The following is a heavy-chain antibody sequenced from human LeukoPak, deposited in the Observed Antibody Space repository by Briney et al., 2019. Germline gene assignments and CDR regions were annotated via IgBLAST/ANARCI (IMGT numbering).Heavy chain of an antibody. J-gene: IGHJ4*02. CDR1: GGSISSYY. CDR3: AAVPGYSSSWYVGY. Sequence: SETLSLTCTVSGGSISSYYWSWIRQPPGKGLEWIGYIYYSGSTNYNPSLKSRVTISVDTSKNQFSLKRSSVTAADTAVYYCAAVPGYSSSWYVGYWGQGTLVTVSS. D-gene: IGHD6-13*01. V-gene: IGHV4-59*01. CDR2: IYYSGST.